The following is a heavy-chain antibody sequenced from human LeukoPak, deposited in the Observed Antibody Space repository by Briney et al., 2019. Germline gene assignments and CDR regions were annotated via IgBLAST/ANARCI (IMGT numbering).Heavy chain of an antibody. V-gene: IGHV3-43*02. D-gene: IGHD5-18*01. CDR3: AKDIGQLWSLWIDY. CDR2: ISGDGGST. J-gene: IGHJ4*02. CDR1: GFSFDDYA. Sequence: GGSLRLSCAASGFSFDDYAMHWVRQAPGKGLEWVSLISGDGGSTYYADSVKGRFTISRDNSKNSPYLQMNSLRTEDTALYYCAKDIGQLWSLWIDYWGQGTLVTVSS.